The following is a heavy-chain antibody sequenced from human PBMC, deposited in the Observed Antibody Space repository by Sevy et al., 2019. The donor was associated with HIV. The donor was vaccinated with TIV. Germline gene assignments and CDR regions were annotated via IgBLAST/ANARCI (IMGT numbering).Heavy chain of an antibody. Sequence: GGSLRLSCAASGFTFSRYALSWVRQAPGKGLEWVSSIHGNGGTTYYADSVKGRFTISRDNSKNTVWLQMNSLRAEDTGVYYCAKDVYXXNAXXXXXXWGQGXMVTVSS. CDR2: IHGNGGTT. D-gene: IGHD1-1*01. CDR3: AKDVYXXNAXXXXXX. J-gene: IGHJ3*01. V-gene: IGHV3-23*01. CDR1: GFTFSRYA.